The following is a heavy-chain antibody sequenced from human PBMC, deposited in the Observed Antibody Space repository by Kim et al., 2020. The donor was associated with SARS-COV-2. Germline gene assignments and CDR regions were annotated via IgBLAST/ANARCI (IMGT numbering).Heavy chain of an antibody. D-gene: IGHD4-4*01. CDR3: ATTYSAGLDV. V-gene: IGHV3-74*01. Sequence: YADSVKGGVNISRDNAKNTLFLQMNSLRAEYTAVYYCATTYSAGLDVWGQGTTVTVSS. J-gene: IGHJ6*02.